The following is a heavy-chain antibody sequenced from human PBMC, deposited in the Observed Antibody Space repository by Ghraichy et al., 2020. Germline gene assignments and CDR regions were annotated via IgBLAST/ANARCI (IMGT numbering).Heavy chain of an antibody. D-gene: IGHD1/OR15-1a*01. V-gene: IGHV3-43*02. CDR2: TSGDGGTT. J-gene: IGHJ6*02. Sequence: GGSLRLSCTVSGFNFDDYAIFWVRQVPGKGLEWVSVTSGDGGTTSFADYVKGRFNIFRDNNKNSLSLHMNSLRTGDTAHYFCAKSIYGRRVEQLLEYYYYYYCMDVWGRGTTVIVSS. CDR3: AKSIYGRRVEQLLEYYYYYYCMDV. CDR1: GFNFDDYA.